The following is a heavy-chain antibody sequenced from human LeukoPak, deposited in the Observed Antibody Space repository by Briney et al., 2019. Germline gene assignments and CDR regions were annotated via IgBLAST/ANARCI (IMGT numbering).Heavy chain of an antibody. J-gene: IGHJ6*03. Sequence: SETLSLTCTVSGGSISSYYWSWIRQPPGKGLEWIGYIYYSGSTNYNPSLKSRVTISVDTSKNHFSLKLSSVTAADTAVYYCARTTEGGYTYDYFYYYYMDVWGKGTTVTISS. V-gene: IGHV4-59*01. CDR1: GGSISSYY. CDR3: ARTTEGGYTYDYFYYYYMDV. D-gene: IGHD5-18*01. CDR2: IYYSGST.